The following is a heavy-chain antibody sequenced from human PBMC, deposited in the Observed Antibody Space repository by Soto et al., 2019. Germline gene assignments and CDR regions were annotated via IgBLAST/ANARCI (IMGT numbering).Heavy chain of an antibody. J-gene: IGHJ5*02. Sequence: SVKVSCKASGFTFTSSAVQWVRQARGQRLEWIGWIVVGSGNTNYAQKFQERVTITRDMSTSTAYMELSSLRSEDTAVYYCAADTSIFGVVGNWFDPWGQGTLVTVSS. V-gene: IGHV1-58*01. D-gene: IGHD3-3*01. CDR2: IVVGSGNT. CDR3: AADTSIFGVVGNWFDP. CDR1: GFTFTSSA.